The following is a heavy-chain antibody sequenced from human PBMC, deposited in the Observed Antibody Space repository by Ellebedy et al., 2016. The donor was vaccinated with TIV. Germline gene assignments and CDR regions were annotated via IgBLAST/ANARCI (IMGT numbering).Heavy chain of an antibody. CDR1: GFTFSNYW. J-gene: IGHJ4*02. D-gene: IGHD3-10*01. CDR3: AKEIGGGGSY. V-gene: IGHV3-7*01. CDR2: IKQDGREK. Sequence: GGSLRLSXAASGFTFSNYWMSWVRQAPGKGLEWVANIKQDGREKYYVDSVKGRFSISRDNAKNSLYLQMDSLRAEDTAVYYCAKEIGGGGSYWGQGALVTVSS.